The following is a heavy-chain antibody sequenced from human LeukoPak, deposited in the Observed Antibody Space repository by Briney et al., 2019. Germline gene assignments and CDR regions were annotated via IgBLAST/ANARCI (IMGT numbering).Heavy chain of an antibody. CDR3: AKAGLVRGGALDS. CDR2: ISAGGSNI. J-gene: IGHJ4*02. Sequence: GGSLRLSCAPSGFTFSSYAMTWVRQAPGKGLEWVSTISAGGSNIYYADSVKGRFTISRDNSKNTLFLQMNSLRVEDTAVYYCAKAGLVRGGALDSWGQGTLVTVSS. D-gene: IGHD4/OR15-4a*01. CDR1: GFTFSSYA. V-gene: IGHV3-23*01.